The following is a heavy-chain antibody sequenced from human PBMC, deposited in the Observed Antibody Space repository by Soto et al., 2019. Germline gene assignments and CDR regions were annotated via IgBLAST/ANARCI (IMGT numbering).Heavy chain of an antibody. CDR1: GFTFSNYW. Sequence: ESGGGLVQPGGSLRLSCAASGFTFSNYWMSWVRQAPGKGLEWVANIKQDGSEKKYVDSVKGRFTISRDNAKNSLYLQLNSLRVEDTAFYYCARDRGLPIFFWGQGTLVTVSS. J-gene: IGHJ4*02. D-gene: IGHD3-3*02. V-gene: IGHV3-7*01. CDR3: ARDRGLPIFF. CDR2: IKQDGSEK.